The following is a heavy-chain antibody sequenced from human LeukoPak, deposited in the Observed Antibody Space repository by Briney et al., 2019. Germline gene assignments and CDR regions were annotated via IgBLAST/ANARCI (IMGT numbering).Heavy chain of an antibody. CDR2: IKQDGSEN. D-gene: IGHD2-15*01. J-gene: IGHJ6*03. V-gene: IGHV3-7*01. CDR1: GFTFSSYA. Sequence: PGGSLRLSCAASGFTFSSYAMTWVRQAPGKGLEWVANIKQDGSENYYVDSVKGRFSISRDNAKNSLYLQMNSLRAEDTAVYYCARHVGGQSRNYYYYIDVWGEGTTVTVSS. CDR3: ARHVGGQSRNYYYYIDV.